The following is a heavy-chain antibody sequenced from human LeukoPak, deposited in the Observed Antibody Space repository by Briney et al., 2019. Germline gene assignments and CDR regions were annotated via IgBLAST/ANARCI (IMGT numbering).Heavy chain of an antibody. CDR3: AREHPTYYYDSSGYYPYYFDY. V-gene: IGHV1-2*02. J-gene: IGHJ4*02. Sequence: ASVKVSCKASGYTFTGYCMHWVRQAPGQGLEWMGWINPNSGGTNYAQKFQGRVTMTRDTSISTAYMELSRLRSDDTAVYYCAREHPTYYYDSSGYYPYYFDYWGQGTLVTVSS. D-gene: IGHD3-22*01. CDR2: INPNSGGT. CDR1: GYTFTGYC.